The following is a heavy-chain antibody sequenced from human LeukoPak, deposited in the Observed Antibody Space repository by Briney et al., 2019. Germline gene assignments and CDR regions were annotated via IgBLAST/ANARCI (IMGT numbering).Heavy chain of an antibody. D-gene: IGHD6-19*01. J-gene: IGHJ4*02. V-gene: IGHV3-30*04. CDR1: GFTFSSYA. CDR3: ASPSGSSGWYRYYFDY. Sequence: PGRSLRLSCAASGFTFSSYAMHWVRQAPGKGLEWVAVISYDGSNKYYADSVKGRFTISRDNSKNTLYLQMSSLRAEDTAVYYCASPSGSSGWYRYYFDYWGQGTLVTVSS. CDR2: ISYDGSNK.